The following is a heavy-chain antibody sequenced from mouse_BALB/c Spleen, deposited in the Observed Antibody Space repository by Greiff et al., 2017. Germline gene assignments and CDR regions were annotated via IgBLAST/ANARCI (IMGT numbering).Heavy chain of an antibody. CDR3: TRHGSSYWYFDV. J-gene: IGHJ1*01. CDR2: IRLKSNNYAT. CDR1: GFTFSNYW. V-gene: IGHV6-6*02. D-gene: IGHD1-1*01. Sequence: EVQGVESGGGLVQPGGSMKLSCVASGFTFSNYWMNWVRQSPEKGLEWVAEIRLKSNNYATHYAESVKGRFTISRDDSKSSVYLQMNNLRAEDTGIYYCTRHGSSYWYFDVWGAGTTVTVSS.